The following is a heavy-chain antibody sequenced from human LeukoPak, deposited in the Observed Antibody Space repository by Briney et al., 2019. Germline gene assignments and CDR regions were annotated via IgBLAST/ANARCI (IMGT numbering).Heavy chain of an antibody. J-gene: IGHJ6*03. CDR1: GFTFSTYG. CDR2: ISSNGGST. Sequence: GGSLRLSCAASGFTFSTYGMHWVRQAPGKGLEYVSAISSNGGSTYYANSVKGRFTISRDNSKNTLYLQMGSLRAEDMAVYYCARSSGRSPNRDYMDVWGKGTTVTISS. V-gene: IGHV3-64*01. D-gene: IGHD1-14*01. CDR3: ARSSGRSPNRDYMDV.